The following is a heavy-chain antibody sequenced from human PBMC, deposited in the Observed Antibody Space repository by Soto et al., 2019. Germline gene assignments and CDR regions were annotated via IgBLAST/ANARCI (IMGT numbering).Heavy chain of an antibody. V-gene: IGHV3-21*01. D-gene: IGHD3-22*01. CDR1: GFTFSSYS. CDR3: ARDEYYYDSSGYPDHPCAREYYYYGMDV. J-gene: IGHJ6*02. Sequence: GGSLRLSCAASGFTFSSYSMNWVRQAPGKGLEWVSSISSSSSYIYYADSVKGRFTISRDNAKNSLYQQMNSLRAEDTAVYYCARDEYYYDSSGYPDHPCAREYYYYGMDVWGQGTTVTVSS. CDR2: ISSSSSYI.